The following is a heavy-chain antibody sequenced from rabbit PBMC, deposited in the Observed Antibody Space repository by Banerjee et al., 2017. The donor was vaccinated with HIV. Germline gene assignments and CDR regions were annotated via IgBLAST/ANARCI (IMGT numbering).Heavy chain of an antibody. J-gene: IGHJ4*01. CDR3: ARGSTYYYYFTL. V-gene: IGHV1S45*01. CDR2: IYTTSGFT. CDR1: GFTLSGYW. Sequence: QEQLVESGGDLVKPEGSLTLTCTASGFTLSGYWICWVRQAPGKGLEWIACIYTTSGFTYYASWAKGRFTISKTSSTTVTLQMTSLTAADTATYFCARGSTYYYYFTLWGQGTLVTVS. D-gene: IGHD8-1*01.